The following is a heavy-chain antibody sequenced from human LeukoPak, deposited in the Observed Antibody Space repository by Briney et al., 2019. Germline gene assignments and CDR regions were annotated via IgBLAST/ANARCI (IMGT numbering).Heavy chain of an antibody. CDR3: ARYSGYGDVYFDY. CDR2: IIPILGIA. J-gene: IGHJ4*02. CDR1: GGTFSSYT. Sequence: SVKVSCKASGGTFSSYTISWVRQAPGQGLEWMGRIIPILGIANYAQKFQGRVTITADKSTSTAYMELSSLRSEDTAVYYCARYSGYGDVYFDYWGQGTLVTVSS. D-gene: IGHD5-12*01. V-gene: IGHV1-69*02.